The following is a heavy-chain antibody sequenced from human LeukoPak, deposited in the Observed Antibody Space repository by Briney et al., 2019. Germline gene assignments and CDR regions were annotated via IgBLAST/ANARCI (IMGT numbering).Heavy chain of an antibody. CDR1: GFTFGDYA. V-gene: IGHV3-21*01. J-gene: IGHJ3*02. CDR2: ISSSSSYI. Sequence: GGSLRLSCTASGFTFGDYAMSWVRQAPGKGLEWVSSISSSSSYIYYADSVKGRFTISRDNAKNSLYLQMNSLRAEDTAVYYCARDSYDYGDGAFDIWGQGTMVTVSS. D-gene: IGHD4-17*01. CDR3: ARDSYDYGDGAFDI.